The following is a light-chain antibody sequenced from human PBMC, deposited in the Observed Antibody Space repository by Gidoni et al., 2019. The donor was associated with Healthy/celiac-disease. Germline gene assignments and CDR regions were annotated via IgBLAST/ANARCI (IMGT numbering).Light chain of an antibody. CDR1: SSDVGGYNY. CDR2: DVS. J-gene: IGLJ2*01. V-gene: IGLV2-14*01. Sequence: QSALTQPASVSGSPGQALTISCTGTSSDVGGYNYVSWYQQPPGKAPKLMIYDVSNRPSGVSNRFSGSKSGNTASLTISGLQAEDEAYYYCSSYTSSTVVFGGGTKLTVL. CDR3: SSYTSSTVV.